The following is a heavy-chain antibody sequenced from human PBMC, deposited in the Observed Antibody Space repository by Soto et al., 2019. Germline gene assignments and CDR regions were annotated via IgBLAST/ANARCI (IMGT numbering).Heavy chain of an antibody. CDR1: GFTFGNYW. D-gene: IGHD3-22*01. CDR2: IKQDGSAS. J-gene: IGHJ4*02. CDR3: ARSQGYYYDSSGYTQYFDY. Sequence: EVQLVESGGGLVQAGGSLRLSCAASGFTFGNYWMSWVRQAPGKGLEWVAYIKQDGSASYYVDSVKGRFTISRDNAENSLYLQINSLRAEDTAVYHCARSQGYYYDSSGYTQYFDYWGQGTLVTVSS. V-gene: IGHV3-7*01.